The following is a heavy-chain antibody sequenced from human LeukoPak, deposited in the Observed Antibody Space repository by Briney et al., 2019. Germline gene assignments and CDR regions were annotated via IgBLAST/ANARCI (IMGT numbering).Heavy chain of an antibody. Sequence: SETLSLTCTVSVGSISSYYWSWIRQPPGKGLEWIGYIHYSGSTNYNPSLKSRVTISVDTSKNQFSLKLSSVTAADTAVYYCASYSSSEAFDIWGQGTMVTVSS. CDR1: VGSISSYY. CDR3: ASYSSSEAFDI. D-gene: IGHD6-6*01. V-gene: IGHV4-59*01. J-gene: IGHJ3*02. CDR2: IHYSGST.